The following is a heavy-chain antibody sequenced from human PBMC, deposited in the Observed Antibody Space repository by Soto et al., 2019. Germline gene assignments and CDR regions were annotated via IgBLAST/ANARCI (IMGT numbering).Heavy chain of an antibody. CDR3: TRGPCP. CDR1: GGSISSGGYS. V-gene: IGHV4-30-2*01. Sequence: QLQLQESGSGLVKPSQTLSLTCAVSGGSISSGGYSWSWIRQPPGKGLEWIVDISHSGSTYYNPSLKRAVTISVVRSKNKFSLTVGSVTAAGTAVYFCTRGPCPWGQGTLVTVSS. J-gene: IGHJ5*02. CDR2: ISHSGST.